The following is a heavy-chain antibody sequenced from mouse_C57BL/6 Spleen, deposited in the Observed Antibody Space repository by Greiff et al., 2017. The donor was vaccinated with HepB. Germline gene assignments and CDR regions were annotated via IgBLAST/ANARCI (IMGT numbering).Heavy chain of an antibody. J-gene: IGHJ4*01. CDR2: INPNNGGT. CDR1: GYTFTDYN. Sequence: VQLQQSGPELVKPGASVKIPCKASGYTFTDYNMNWVKQSHGKSLEWIGDINPNNGGTNYNQKFKGKATLTVDKSSSTAYMDLRSLTSDDTSVYYCAGNDYDAYAMDYWGQGTSVTVSS. V-gene: IGHV1-18*01. D-gene: IGHD2-4*01. CDR3: AGNDYDAYAMDY.